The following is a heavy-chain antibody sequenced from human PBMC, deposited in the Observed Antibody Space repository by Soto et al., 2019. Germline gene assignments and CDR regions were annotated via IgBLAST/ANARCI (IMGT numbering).Heavy chain of an antibody. CDR3: ARVKYSSSFRGNWFDP. V-gene: IGHV4-59*01. D-gene: IGHD6-6*01. J-gene: IGHJ5*02. Sequence: SETLSLTCTVSGGSISSYYWSWIRQPPGKGLEWIGYIYYSGSTNYNPSLKSRVTISVDTSKNQFSLKLSSVTAADTAVYYCARVKYSSSFRGNWFDPWGQGTLVTVSS. CDR2: IYYSGST. CDR1: GGSISSYY.